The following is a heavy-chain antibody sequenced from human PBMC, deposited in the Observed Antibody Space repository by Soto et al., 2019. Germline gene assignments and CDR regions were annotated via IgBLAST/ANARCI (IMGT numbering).Heavy chain of an antibody. CDR2: MNPNSGNT. CDR1: GYTFTSYD. CDR3: AREMVVAGIDHYYYYYMDV. J-gene: IGHJ6*03. D-gene: IGHD2-15*01. Sequence: QVQLVQSGAEVKKPGASVKVSCKASGYTFTSYDINWVRQATGQGLEWMGWMNPNSGNTGYAQKFQGRVTMTRNTSISTAYMELSSLRSEDTAVYYCAREMVVAGIDHYYYYYMDVWGKGTTVTVSS. V-gene: IGHV1-8*01.